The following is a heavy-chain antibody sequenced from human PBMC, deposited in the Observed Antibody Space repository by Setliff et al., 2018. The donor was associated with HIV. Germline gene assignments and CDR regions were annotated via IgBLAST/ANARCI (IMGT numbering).Heavy chain of an antibody. CDR3: ARVWPDYLYGMDV. J-gene: IGHJ6*02. CDR2: INPYNANT. Sequence: EASVKVSCKASGYTFINYGISWVRQAPGQGLEWMGWINPYNANTNYGQKFQGRVTLTTDTSTRTAYMELRRLRSDDTALYYCARVWPDYLYGMDVWGQGTTVTVSS. V-gene: IGHV1-18*01. CDR1: GYTFINYG. D-gene: IGHD3-16*01.